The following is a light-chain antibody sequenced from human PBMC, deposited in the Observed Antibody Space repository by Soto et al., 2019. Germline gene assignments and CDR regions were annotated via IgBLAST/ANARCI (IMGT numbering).Light chain of an antibody. V-gene: IGKV3-11*01. CDR1: QSVSTW. CDR3: QQRSNWIT. J-gene: IGKJ5*01. CDR2: DAS. Sequence: EIVLTQSPATLSLSPGDTATLSCRASQSVSTWLTWYQQKPGQAPGLLIYDASNRATGIPARFSGSGSGTDFTLTISSLEPEDFAVYYCQQRSNWITFGQGTRLEIE.